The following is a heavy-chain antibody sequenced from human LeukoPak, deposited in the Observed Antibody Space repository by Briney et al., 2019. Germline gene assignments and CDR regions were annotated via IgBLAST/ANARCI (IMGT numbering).Heavy chain of an antibody. D-gene: IGHD1-26*01. CDR2: IYPGDSDT. Sequence: GESLQISSQGSGYDFSSYWMGWVRQMPGTGLEWMGIIYPGDSDTRYSPSFQGQVTISADKSISTAYLQWNSLKASDTAMYYCARPGYSGSYYDFDYRGQGTLVTVSS. J-gene: IGHJ4*02. V-gene: IGHV5-51*01. CDR3: ARPGYSGSYYDFDY. CDR1: GYDFSSYW.